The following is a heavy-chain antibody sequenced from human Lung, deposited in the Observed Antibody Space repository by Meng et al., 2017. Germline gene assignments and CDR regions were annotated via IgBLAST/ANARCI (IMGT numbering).Heavy chain of an antibody. Sequence: GYLQHGGDTLWMPPETLPHPGVSSVGPFSDYSWSWIRQPPGKGLEGIGEINHSGSTNYNPSLESRATISVDTSQNNLSLKLSSVTAADSAVYYCARGPTTMAHDFDYWGQGTLVTVSS. CDR1: VGPFSDYS. J-gene: IGHJ4*02. D-gene: IGHD4-11*01. CDR3: ARGPTTMAHDFDY. CDR2: INHSGST. V-gene: IGHV4-34*01.